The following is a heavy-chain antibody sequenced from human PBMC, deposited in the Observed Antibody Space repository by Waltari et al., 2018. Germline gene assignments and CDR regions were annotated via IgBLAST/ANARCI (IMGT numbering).Heavy chain of an antibody. J-gene: IGHJ3*02. CDR3: ATKGTTGTTPDAFAI. V-gene: IGHV3-7*01. CDR2: IEQDGSEK. CDR1: GFPFGRYG. Sequence: EVHLVESGGDLVQPGGSLSLAGSASGFPFGRYGMSWVRQAPGEGLEWVANIEQDGSEKNYVDSVKGRFTISRDNAKNSLYLQMNSLRAEDTAVYYCATKGTTGTTPDAFAIWGQGTMVTVSS. D-gene: IGHD1-1*01.